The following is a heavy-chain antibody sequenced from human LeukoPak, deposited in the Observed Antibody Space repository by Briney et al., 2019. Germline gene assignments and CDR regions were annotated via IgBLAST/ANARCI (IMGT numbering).Heavy chain of an antibody. CDR2: INHSGST. CDR1: GGSFSGYY. J-gene: IGHJ4*02. Sequence: SETLSFTCAVYGGSFSGYYWSWIRQPPGKGLEWIGEINHSGSTNYNPSLKSRVTISVDTSKNQFSLKLSSVTAADTAVYYCARHPYCGGDCYISAFDYWGQGTLVTVSS. V-gene: IGHV4-34*01. CDR3: ARHPYCGGDCYISAFDY. D-gene: IGHD2-21*02.